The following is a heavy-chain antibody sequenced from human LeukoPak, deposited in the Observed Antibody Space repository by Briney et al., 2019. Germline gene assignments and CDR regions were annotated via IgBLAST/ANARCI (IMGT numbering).Heavy chain of an antibody. CDR3: ARDPMADFDY. CDR2: ISNDGRNK. D-gene: IGHD2-8*01. CDR1: GFTFSTYA. V-gene: IGHV3-30*04. Sequence: GGSLRLSCAASGFTFSTYALHWVRQAPGKGLEWVAVISNDGRNKIYADSVKGRFTISRDNSKNTLFLQMNSLRTEDTAVYYCARDPMADFDYWGQGTLVTVSS. J-gene: IGHJ4*02.